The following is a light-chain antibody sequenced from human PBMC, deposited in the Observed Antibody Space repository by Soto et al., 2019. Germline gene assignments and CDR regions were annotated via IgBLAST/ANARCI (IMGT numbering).Light chain of an antibody. CDR2: DVN. Sequence: QSALTQPASVSGSPGQSITISCTGTSSDVGSTFNYVSWYQHHPGKAPRLIMSDVNHRPSGVSDRFSGSKSGNTASLTISGLQAEGEADYFCSAYSTGSTPVLFGGGTKLTV. CDR3: SAYSTGSTPVL. V-gene: IGLV2-14*03. J-gene: IGLJ3*02. CDR1: SSDVGSTFNY.